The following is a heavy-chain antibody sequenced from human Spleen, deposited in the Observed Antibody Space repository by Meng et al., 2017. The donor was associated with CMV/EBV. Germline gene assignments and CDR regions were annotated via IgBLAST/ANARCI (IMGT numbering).Heavy chain of an antibody. CDR1: GFTFSTYT. J-gene: IGHJ4*02. V-gene: IGHV3-21*04. CDR3: ARVDYGGDYFDY. D-gene: IGHD4-23*01. CDR2: ISSTSGYI. Sequence: GGSLRLSCAASGFTFSTYTMNWVRQAPGKGLEWVSSISSTSGYIYYADSIKGRFTISRGNAQNSMYLQMNSLRAEDTAVYYCARVDYGGDYFDYWGRGTLVTVSS.